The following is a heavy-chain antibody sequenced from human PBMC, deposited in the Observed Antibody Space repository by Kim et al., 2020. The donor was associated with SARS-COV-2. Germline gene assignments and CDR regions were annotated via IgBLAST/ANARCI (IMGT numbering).Heavy chain of an antibody. D-gene: IGHD3-22*01. CDR1: GFTVSSNY. Sequence: GGSLRLSCAASGFTVSSNYMSWVRQAPGKGLEWVSVIYSGGSTYYADSVKGRFTISRDNSKNTLYLQMNSLRAEDTAVYYCASLYYYDYYFDYRGQGTLVTVSS. J-gene: IGHJ4*02. CDR2: IYSGGST. CDR3: ASLYYYDYYFDY. V-gene: IGHV3-53*01.